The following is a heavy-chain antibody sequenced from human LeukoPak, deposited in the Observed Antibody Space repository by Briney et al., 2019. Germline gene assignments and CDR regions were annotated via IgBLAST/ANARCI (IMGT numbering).Heavy chain of an antibody. CDR1: GVSISSYY. CDR2: IYYSGST. V-gene: IGHV4-59*03. Sequence: SETLSLTCTVSGVSISSYYWSWIRQPPAQGLEWSGYIYYSGSTNYNPSLHTRVTISFDTSQNKFSPQLSSVPAADTAVYYCAMVDYGDYYYYGMDVWGKGTTVTVSS. CDR3: AMVDYGDYYYYGMDV. D-gene: IGHD4-17*01. J-gene: IGHJ6*04.